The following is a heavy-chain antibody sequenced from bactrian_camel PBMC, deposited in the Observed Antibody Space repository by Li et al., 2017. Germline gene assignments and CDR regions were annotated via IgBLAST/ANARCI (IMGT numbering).Heavy chain of an antibody. CDR2: IVGGGGNT. V-gene: IGHV3S42*01. J-gene: IGHJ7*01. Sequence: VQLVESGGGLVQPGGSLRLSCAASGFAFSSYAMYWVRQAPGNGLEWVSSIVGGGGNTNYGDSVKGRFTISRDNAENTLYLQMNSLKPEDTAMYHCVADPTLRTQVVDYAMDYRGRGTQVTVS. D-gene: IGHD2*01. CDR1: GFAFSSYA.